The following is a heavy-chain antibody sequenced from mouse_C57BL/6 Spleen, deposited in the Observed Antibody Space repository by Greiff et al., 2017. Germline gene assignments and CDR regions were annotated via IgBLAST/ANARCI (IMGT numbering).Heavy chain of an antibody. CDR1: GYSFTGYY. CDR2: IYPYNGVS. V-gene: IGHV1-31*01. CDR3: ASVITTVVATDYAMDY. D-gene: IGHD1-1*01. J-gene: IGHJ4*01. Sequence: EVQLQQSGPELVKPGASVKISCKASGYSFTGYYMHWVKQSHGNILDWIGYIYPYNGVSSYNQKFKGKATLTVDKSSSTAYMELRSLTSEDSAVYYCASVITTVVATDYAMDYWGQGTSVTVSS.